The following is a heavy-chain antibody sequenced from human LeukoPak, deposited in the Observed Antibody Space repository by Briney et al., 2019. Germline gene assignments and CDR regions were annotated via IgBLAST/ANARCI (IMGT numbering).Heavy chain of an antibody. CDR1: GYTFTSYA. CDR2: ISAYNGNT. V-gene: IGHV1-18*01. J-gene: IGHJ4*02. CDR3: ATDGRGFDY. Sequence: ASVKVSCKASGYTFTSYAITWVRQAPGQGLEWMGWISAYNGNTNYAQNLQGRVTMTEDTSTDTAYMELSSLRSEDTAVYYCATDGRGFDYWGQGTLVTVSS. D-gene: IGHD1-26*01.